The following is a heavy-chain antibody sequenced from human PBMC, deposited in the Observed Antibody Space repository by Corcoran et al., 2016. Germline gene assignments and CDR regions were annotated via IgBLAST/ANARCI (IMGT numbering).Heavy chain of an antibody. D-gene: IGHD3-10*01. J-gene: IGHJ6*02. Sequence: QVQLVQSGAEVKKPGASVKVSCKASGYTFTSYDINWVRQATGQGLEWMGWMNPNSGNTGYAQKFQGRVTMPRNTSISTAYMELSSVRAEDMAVYYWARGGTVWLTMGYYDYYGMDVWGQGTTVTGSS. CDR2: MNPNSGNT. CDR1: GYTFTSYD. V-gene: IGHV1-8*01. CDR3: ARGGTVWLTMGYYDYYGMDV.